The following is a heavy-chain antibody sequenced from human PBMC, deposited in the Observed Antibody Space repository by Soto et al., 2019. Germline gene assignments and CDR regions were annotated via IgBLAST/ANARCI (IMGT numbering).Heavy chain of an antibody. CDR1: GGSLSSGGYY. CDR3: ALRYDNRFY. V-gene: IGHV4-31*03. CDR2: IYYSGST. Sequence: SETLSLTCTVSGGSLSSGGYYWTWIRQHPGKGLEWIGYIYYSGSTYYNPSLKSRVSISLDTSKNQFSLSLSSVTAANTALYYCALRYDNRFYWGQGTLVTVSS. D-gene: IGHD3-9*01. J-gene: IGHJ4*02.